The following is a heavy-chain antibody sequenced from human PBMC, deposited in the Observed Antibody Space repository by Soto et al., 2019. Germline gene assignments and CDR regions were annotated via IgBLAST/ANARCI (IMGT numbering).Heavy chain of an antibody. CDR2: IYPGDSST. CDR1: GYSFTTYW. Sequence: GESLKISCKTSGYSFTTYWVAWVRQMPGKGLEWMGIIYPGDSSTKYSPSFQGQVTISADNSISTAYLQLSSLKASDTATYFCARHEQYYYYYYGMDVWGQGTRVTVSS. J-gene: IGHJ6*02. CDR3: ARHEQYYYYYYGMDV. D-gene: IGHD4-4*01. V-gene: IGHV5-51*01.